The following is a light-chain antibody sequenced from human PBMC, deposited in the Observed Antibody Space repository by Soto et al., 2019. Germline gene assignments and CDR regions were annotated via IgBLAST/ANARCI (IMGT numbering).Light chain of an antibody. CDR1: QSVNSN. J-gene: IGKJ1*01. Sequence: EIVMTQSPATLSVSPWETVTLSCRASQSVNSNLAWYQQKPGQAPRLLIYHASTRATGIPARFSGSGSGTEFTLTISSLQSDDFATYYCQQYYNWPRTFGQGTKVDIK. CDR3: QQYYNWPRT. CDR2: HAS. V-gene: IGKV3D-15*01.